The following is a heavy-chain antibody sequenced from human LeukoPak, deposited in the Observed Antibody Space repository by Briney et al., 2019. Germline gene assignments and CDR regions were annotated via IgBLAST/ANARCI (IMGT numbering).Heavy chain of an antibody. J-gene: IGHJ4*02. CDR3: ASSITIFGVVLRTIYFDY. CDR2: MYYSGST. CDR1: GASLSSSTYY. V-gene: IGHV4-39*01. Sequence: PSETLSPTCTFSGASLSSSTYYWGRIPQPPGKGLEWIGTMYYSGSTHYHPSPKSPVTLSVDTTINQFSLNRRSVTAEATAVYYCASSITIFGVVLRTIYFDYWGQGILVTVSS. D-gene: IGHD3-3*01.